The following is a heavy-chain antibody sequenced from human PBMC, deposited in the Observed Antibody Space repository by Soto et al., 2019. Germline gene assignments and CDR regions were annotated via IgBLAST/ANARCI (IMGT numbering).Heavy chain of an antibody. CDR2: TYSGGTT. Sequence: EVQLVESGGGLIQPGGSLRLSCAASGFTVSSNYMSWVRQAPGKGLEWVSVTYSGGTTYYADSVKGRFTIPRDNSKNTLYLQMNSLRAEDTAVYYCARGPHYSNLDYWGQGTLVTVSS. CDR1: GFTVSSNY. J-gene: IGHJ4*02. V-gene: IGHV3-53*01. CDR3: ARGPHYSNLDY. D-gene: IGHD4-4*01.